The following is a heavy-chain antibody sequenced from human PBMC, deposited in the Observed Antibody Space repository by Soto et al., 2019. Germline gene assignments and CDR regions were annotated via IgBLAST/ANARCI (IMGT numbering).Heavy chain of an antibody. CDR1: GFSLSDYA. D-gene: IGHD1-26*01. CDR3: VRSYIPYYYYGMDG. J-gene: IGHJ6*02. CDR2: ISSDSRTI. V-gene: IGHV3-48*02. Sequence: GGSLRLSCVASGFSLSDYAVNWVRQAPGKGLEWVSFISSDSRTIYYADSVEGRFTVSRDNARNSVSLQMDSLRDEDTAVYYFVRSYIPYYYYGMDGWGQGTMVTVSS.